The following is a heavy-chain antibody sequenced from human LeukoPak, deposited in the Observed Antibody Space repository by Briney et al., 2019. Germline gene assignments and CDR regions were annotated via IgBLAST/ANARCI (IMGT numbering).Heavy chain of an antibody. CDR1: GFIFSNYA. V-gene: IGHV3-33*01. CDR3: ARGYCSGGSCYQIDY. J-gene: IGHJ4*02. D-gene: IGHD2-15*01. Sequence: GGSLRLSCAASGFIFSNYAMYWVRQAPGKGLEWVAVIWSDGNTKYYPDSVRGRFTLSRDNSKNTLYLQMNSLRAEDTAVYYCARGYCSGGSCYQIDYWGQGTLVTVSS. CDR2: IWSDGNTK.